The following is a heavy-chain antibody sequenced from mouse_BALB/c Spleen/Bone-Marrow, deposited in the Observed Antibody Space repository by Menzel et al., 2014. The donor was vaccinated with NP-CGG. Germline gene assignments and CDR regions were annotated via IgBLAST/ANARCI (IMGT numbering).Heavy chain of an antibody. Sequence: EVKLVESGPGLVKPSQSLSLPCTVTGYSITRDYACNWIRQFPGNKLEWMGYISYSGSTTYNPSLKSRISITRDTSKNQFFLQLNSVTTEDTATYYCARSSSYDYDVGFAYWGQGTLVTVSA. CDR2: ISYSGST. J-gene: IGHJ3*01. CDR3: ARSSSYDYDVGFAY. V-gene: IGHV3-2*02. CDR1: GYSITRDYA. D-gene: IGHD2-4*01.